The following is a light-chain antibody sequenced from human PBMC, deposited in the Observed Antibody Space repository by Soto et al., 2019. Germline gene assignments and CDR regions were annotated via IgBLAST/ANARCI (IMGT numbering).Light chain of an antibody. CDR2: DAS. V-gene: IGKV3-11*01. CDR1: QSVSSSY. J-gene: IGKJ4*01. Sequence: EIVLTQSPGTLSLSPGERATLSCRACQSVSSSYLAWYQQKPGQAPRLLIYDASNRATGIPARFSGSGSGTDFTLTISSLEPEDFAVYYCQQRSNWLTFGGGTKVDIK. CDR3: QQRSNWLT.